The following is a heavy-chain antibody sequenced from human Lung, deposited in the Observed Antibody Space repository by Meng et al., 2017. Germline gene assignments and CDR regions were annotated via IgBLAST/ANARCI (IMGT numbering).Heavy chain of an antibody. D-gene: IGHD4-11*01. CDR2: IYHSGST. Sequence: VYLQPRGDVLSNPSETPCLSCVFSGGSCGDYYWSCRRPPATKWLEWIGDIYHSGSTNYTPPHDSRATISVDTSQNNLSLKLSFVTAADSAVYYCARGPTTMAHDFDYWGQGTLVTVSS. J-gene: IGHJ4*02. V-gene: IGHV4-34*01. CDR3: ARGPTTMAHDFDY. CDR1: GGSCGDYY.